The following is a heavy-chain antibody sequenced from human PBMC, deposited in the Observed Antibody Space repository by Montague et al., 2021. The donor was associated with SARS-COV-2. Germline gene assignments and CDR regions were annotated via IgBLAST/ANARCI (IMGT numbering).Heavy chain of an antibody. CDR2: ISYDGSNK. J-gene: IGHJ4*02. D-gene: IGHD3-16*02. V-gene: IGHV3-30*04. CDR3: ARDNYDYDWGSYRYIY. Sequence: SLRLSCAASGFTFSSYAMHWVRQAPGKGLEWVAVISYDGSNKYYADSVKGRFTISRDNSKNTLYLQMNSLRAEDTAVYYCARDNYDYDWGSYRYIYWGQGTLVTVSS. CDR1: GFTFSSYA.